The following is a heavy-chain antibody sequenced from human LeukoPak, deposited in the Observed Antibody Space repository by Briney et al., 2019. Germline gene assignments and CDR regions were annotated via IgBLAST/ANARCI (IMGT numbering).Heavy chain of an antibody. CDR3: ARDLSAL. CDR2: INQDGSEK. V-gene: IGHV3-7*01. CDR1: GFTFSSFW. Sequence: PGGSLRLSCAASGFTFSSFWMSWVRQAPGKGLEWVANINQDGSEKYYVEFVKGRFTISRDNAKSSLYLEMNSLRAEDTAVYYCARDLSALWGQGTLVTVSS. J-gene: IGHJ4*02.